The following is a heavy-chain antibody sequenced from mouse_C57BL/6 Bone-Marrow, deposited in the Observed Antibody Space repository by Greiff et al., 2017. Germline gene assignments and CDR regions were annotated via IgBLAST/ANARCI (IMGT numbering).Heavy chain of an antibody. CDR3: TRGGAYYSNYGDY. CDR1: GFTFSSYA. D-gene: IGHD2-5*01. V-gene: IGHV5-9-1*02. J-gene: IGHJ2*01. CDR2: ISSGGDYI. Sequence: EVKVVESGEGLVKPGGSLKLSCAASGFTFSSYAMSWVRQTPEKRLEWVAYISSGGDYIYYADTVKGRFTISRDNARNTLYLQMSSLKSEDTAMYYCTRGGAYYSNYGDYWGQGTTLTVSS.